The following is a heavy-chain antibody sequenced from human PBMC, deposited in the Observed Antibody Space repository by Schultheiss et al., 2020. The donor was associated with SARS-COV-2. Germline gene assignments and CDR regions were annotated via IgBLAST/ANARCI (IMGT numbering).Heavy chain of an antibody. Sequence: SETLSLTCAVYGGSFSGYYWSWIRQPPGKGLEWIGYIYYSGSTNYNPSLKSRVTISVDTSKNQFSLKLSSVTAADTAVYYCARVYCGGDCYLPGPLYYFDYWGQGTLVTVSS. CDR3: ARVYCGGDCYLPGPLYYFDY. CDR2: IYYSGST. D-gene: IGHD2-21*02. J-gene: IGHJ4*02. CDR1: GGSFSGYY. V-gene: IGHV4-59*01.